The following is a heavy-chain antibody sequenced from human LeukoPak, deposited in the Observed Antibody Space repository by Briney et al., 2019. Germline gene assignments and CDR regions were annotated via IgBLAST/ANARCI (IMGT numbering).Heavy chain of an antibody. Sequence: PGGSLRLSCAASGFTFSSYAMSWVRQAPGKGLEWVSAISGSGGYTYCADSVQGRFTISRDNSKSTLCLQMNSLRAEDTAVYYCAKQLGYCSDGSCYFPYWGQGTLVTVSS. J-gene: IGHJ4*02. CDR1: GFTFSSYA. V-gene: IGHV3-23*01. CDR2: ISGSGGYT. CDR3: AKQLGYCSDGSCYFPY. D-gene: IGHD2-15*01.